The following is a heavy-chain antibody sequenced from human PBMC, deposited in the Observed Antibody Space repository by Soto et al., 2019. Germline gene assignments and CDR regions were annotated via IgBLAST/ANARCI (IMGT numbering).Heavy chain of an antibody. Sequence: EVHLLESGGDLVLPGGSLRLSCAASGFAFNDFAMSWVRQAPGKGPEWLSTISGSGDKTFHSDSVKGRFDISRDNSNNKMFLQMNSLRAKDTAIYYCAKGASHAPFEKWGRGTLVTVSS. V-gene: IGHV3-23*01. J-gene: IGHJ4*02. CDR3: AKGASHAPFEK. CDR2: ISGSGDKT. CDR1: GFAFNDFA.